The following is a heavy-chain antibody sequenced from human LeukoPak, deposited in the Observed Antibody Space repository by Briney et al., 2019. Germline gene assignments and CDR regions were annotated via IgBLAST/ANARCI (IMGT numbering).Heavy chain of an antibody. D-gene: IGHD3-10*01. CDR3: ASTRLTMVRGVGWFDP. J-gene: IGHJ5*02. V-gene: IGHV4-34*01. Sequence: SETLSLTCAVYGGSFSDYWWTWIRQSPGKGLEWIGEINHSGSTNYNPSLKSRVTISLDTSKNQFSLKLSFVTAADTAVYYCASTRLTMVRGVGWFDPWGQGTLVTVSS. CDR2: INHSGST. CDR1: GGSFSDYW.